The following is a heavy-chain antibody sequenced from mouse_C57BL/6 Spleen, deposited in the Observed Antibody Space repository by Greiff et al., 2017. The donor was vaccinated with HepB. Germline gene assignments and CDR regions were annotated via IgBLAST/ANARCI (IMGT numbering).Heavy chain of an antibody. CDR1: GYTFTDYN. V-gene: IGHV1-18*01. CDR2: LNHNNGGT. Sequence: VQLQQSGPELVKPGASVKIPCKASGYTFTDYNMDWVKQSHGKSLEWIGDLNHNNGGTIYNQKFKGKATLTVDKSSSTAYMELRSLTSEDTAVYYCARSHYYGSSFDYWGQGTTLTVSS. D-gene: IGHD1-1*01. J-gene: IGHJ2*01. CDR3: ARSHYYGSSFDY.